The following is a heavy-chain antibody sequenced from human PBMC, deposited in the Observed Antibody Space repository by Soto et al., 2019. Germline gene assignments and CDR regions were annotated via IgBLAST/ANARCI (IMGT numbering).Heavy chain of an antibody. J-gene: IGHJ6*02. CDR1: GYTFTSYW. D-gene: IGHD5-12*01. Sequence: PGESLKISCKGSGYTFTSYWIGWVRQMPGKGLEWMGIIYPGDSETRYSPSFQGQVTISVDKSISTAYLQWSSLKASDAATYYCARRVGGKGYNYLYYYYRMDVWGQGTTVTVSS. CDR2: IYPGDSET. V-gene: IGHV5-51*01. CDR3: ARRVGGKGYNYLYYYYRMDV.